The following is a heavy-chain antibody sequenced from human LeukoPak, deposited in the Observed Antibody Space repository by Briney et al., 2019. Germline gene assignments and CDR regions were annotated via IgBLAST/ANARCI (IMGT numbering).Heavy chain of an antibody. CDR3: ARVIRRSDAFDI. D-gene: IGHD3-16*02. CDR2: IYYSGST. CDR1: GDSISSGGYY. Sequence: SETLSLTCTVSGDSISSGGYYWSWIRQHPGKGLEWIGYIYYSGSTYYNPSLKSRVTISVDTSKNQFSLKLSSVTAADTAVYYCARVIRRSDAFDIWGQGTMVTVSS. V-gene: IGHV4-31*03. J-gene: IGHJ3*02.